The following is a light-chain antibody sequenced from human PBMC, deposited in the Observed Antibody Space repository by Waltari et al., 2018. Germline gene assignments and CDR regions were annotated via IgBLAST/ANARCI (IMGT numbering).Light chain of an antibody. CDR1: SSDIGRYDL. CDR2: QVS. CDR3: CSSVGSSSFVV. Sequence: QSALTQPASVSGSPGQSITISCTGTSSDIGRYDLVSWYQKHPGKAPKLIIYQVSNRPSGVSDRFSGSKSGNTASLTISGVQAEDEADYSCCSSVGSSSFVVFGGGTKLTVL. V-gene: IGLV2-23*02. J-gene: IGLJ2*01.